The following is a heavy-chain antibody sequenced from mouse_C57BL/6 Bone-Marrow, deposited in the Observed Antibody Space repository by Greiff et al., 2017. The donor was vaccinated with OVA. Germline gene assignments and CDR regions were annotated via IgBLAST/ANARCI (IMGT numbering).Heavy chain of an antibody. V-gene: IGHV5-6*01. J-gene: IGHJ4*01. CDR2: ISSGGGYT. CDR1: GFTFSSYG. CDR3: ASDGNFYAMDY. D-gene: IGHD2-1*01. Sequence: VQLKESEGDLVKPGGSLKLSCAASGFTFSSYGMSWVRQTPDKRLEWVGTISSGGGYTYYPDSVKGRFTISRDNANNTLYLQMSSLKSEDTAMYYCASDGNFYAMDYWGQGTSVTVSS.